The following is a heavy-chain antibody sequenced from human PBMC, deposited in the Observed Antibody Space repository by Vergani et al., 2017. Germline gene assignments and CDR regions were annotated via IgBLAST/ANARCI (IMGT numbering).Heavy chain of an antibody. J-gene: IGHJ4*02. V-gene: IGHV3-30*02. CDR1: GFTFSSYG. Sequence: QVQLVESGGGVVQPGGSLRLSCAASGFTFSSYGMHWVRQAPGKGLEWVAFIRYDGSNKYYADSVKGRFTISRDNSKNTLYLQMNSLRAEDTAVYYCAKDYSPNYDLWFDYWGQGTLVTVSS. CDR3: AKDYSPNYDLWFDY. CDR2: IRYDGSNK. D-gene: IGHD4/OR15-4a*01.